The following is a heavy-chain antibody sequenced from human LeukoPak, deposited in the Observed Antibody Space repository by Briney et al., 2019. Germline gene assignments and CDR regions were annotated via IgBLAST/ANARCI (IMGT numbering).Heavy chain of an antibody. J-gene: IGHJ4*02. Sequence: GGSLRLSCAASGFTFSRYNMNWVRQGPGKGLEWVSYISSGSTTIYYADSVQGRFTISRDNAKNSLYLQMNSLRAEDTAMYYCVTDLGIGDGRWGQGTLVTVSS. CDR1: GFTFSRYN. D-gene: IGHD7-27*01. CDR3: VTDLGIGDGR. V-gene: IGHV3-48*01. CDR2: ISSGSTTI.